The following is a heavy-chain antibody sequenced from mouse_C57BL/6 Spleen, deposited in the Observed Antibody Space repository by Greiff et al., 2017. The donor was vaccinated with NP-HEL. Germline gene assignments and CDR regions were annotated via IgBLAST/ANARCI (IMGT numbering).Heavy chain of an antibody. Sequence: QVQLQQSGPELVKPGASVKISCKASGYAFSSSWMNWVKQRPGKGLEWIGRIYPGDGDTNYNGKFKGKATLTADKSSNTAYMQLSSLTSEDSAVYFCARESSGYVDYAMDYWGQGTSVTVSS. CDR2: IYPGDGDT. CDR3: ARESSGYVDYAMDY. J-gene: IGHJ4*01. D-gene: IGHD3-2*02. V-gene: IGHV1-82*01. CDR1: GYAFSSSW.